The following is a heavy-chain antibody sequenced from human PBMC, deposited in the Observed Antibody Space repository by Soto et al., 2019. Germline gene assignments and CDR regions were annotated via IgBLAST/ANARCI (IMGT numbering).Heavy chain of an antibody. D-gene: IGHD3-9*01. V-gene: IGHV4-31*03. CDR3: ARALSSDDILDS. Sequence: QVQLQESGPGLVKPSQTLSLTCTVSGGFISSGGYYWIWIRQHPGKGLEWIGYIYRSGTSYYNPSLKSRVTMSVDTSKNQFSLNVSSVAAADTAVYYCARALSSDDILDSWGQGTQVTVSS. J-gene: IGHJ4*02. CDR1: GGFISSGGYY. CDR2: IYRSGTS.